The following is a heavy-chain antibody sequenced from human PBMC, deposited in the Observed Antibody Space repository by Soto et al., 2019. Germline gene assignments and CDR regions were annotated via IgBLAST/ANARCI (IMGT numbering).Heavy chain of an antibody. Sequence: GGSLRLSCAASGFTFSDYYMSWIRQAPGKGLEWVSYISSSSSYANYADSVKGRFTISRDNAKNSLYLQMNSLRAEDTAVYYCARGRCELRLYYYYGMDVWGQGTTVTVSS. D-gene: IGHD1-26*01. CDR3: ARGRCELRLYYYYGMDV. CDR2: ISSSSSYA. V-gene: IGHV3-11*06. J-gene: IGHJ6*02. CDR1: GFTFSDYY.